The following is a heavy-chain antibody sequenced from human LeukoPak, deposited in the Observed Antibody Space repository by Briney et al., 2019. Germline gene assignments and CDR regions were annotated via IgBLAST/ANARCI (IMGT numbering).Heavy chain of an antibody. Sequence: GESLKISCKCSGYSFTSYWIAWVRQMPGKGLEWMGIIYPGDSDTRYSPSFQGHVTISADNSISTAYLQWSSLKATDPAMYYCARAGSYDAFDIWGQGTVVTVSS. D-gene: IGHD2-15*01. CDR2: IYPGDSDT. V-gene: IGHV5-51*01. J-gene: IGHJ3*02. CDR1: GYSFTSYW. CDR3: ARAGSYDAFDI.